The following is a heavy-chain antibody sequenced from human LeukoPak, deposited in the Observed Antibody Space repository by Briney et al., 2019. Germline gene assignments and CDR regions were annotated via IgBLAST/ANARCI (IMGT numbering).Heavy chain of an antibody. D-gene: IGHD6-13*01. Sequence: GESLKISCKGSGYSLTSYWIGWVRQMPGKGLEWMGIIYPGDSDTRYSPSFQGQVTISADKSISTAYLQWSSLKASDTAMDYCARLGIAAAGQGGSDWFDPWGQGTLVTVSS. CDR1: GYSLTSYW. CDR3: ARLGIAAAGQGGSDWFDP. V-gene: IGHV5-51*01. CDR2: IYPGDSDT. J-gene: IGHJ5*02.